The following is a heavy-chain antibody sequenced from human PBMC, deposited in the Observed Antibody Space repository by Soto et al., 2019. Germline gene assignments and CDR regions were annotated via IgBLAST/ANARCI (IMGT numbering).Heavy chain of an antibody. CDR2: INSDGSST. Sequence: EVQLVESGGGLVQPGGSLRLSCAASGFAFSGYWLHWVRQVPGKGLEWVSRINSDGSSTNYADSVKGRFTISRDNAKNTVYVQMNNLRADDTAVYYCSRGGTVPTRWGLFDQWGQGTQVTVSS. J-gene: IGHJ4*02. CDR3: SRGGTVPTRWGLFDQ. D-gene: IGHD4-17*01. CDR1: GFAFSGYW. V-gene: IGHV3-74*01.